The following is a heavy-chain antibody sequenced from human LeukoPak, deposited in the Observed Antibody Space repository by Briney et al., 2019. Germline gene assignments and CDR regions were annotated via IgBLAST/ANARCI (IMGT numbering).Heavy chain of an antibody. V-gene: IGHV1-2*02. CDR3: ARTSYYDFWSAPFDP. Sequence: ASVKVSCKASGYTFTDYYMHWLRQAPGQGLEWMGWINPNSGATNYAQKFQGRLTITADESTSTAYMELSSLRSEDTAVYYCARTSYYDFWSAPFDPWGQGTLVTVSS. CDR1: GYTFTDYY. CDR2: INPNSGAT. D-gene: IGHD3-3*01. J-gene: IGHJ5*02.